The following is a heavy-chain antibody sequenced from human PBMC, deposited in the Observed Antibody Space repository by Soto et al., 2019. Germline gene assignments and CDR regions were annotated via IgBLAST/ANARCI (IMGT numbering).Heavy chain of an antibody. CDR1: GASVKTGGYY. CDR3: ATNRGYDFYYPDS. D-gene: IGHD3-3*01. Sequence: QVQLQESGPGLVRPSQTLSLTCDVAGASVKTGGYYWTWIRQHPEKGLEWIGYINYSGTTYNPSLKSRAFLSLDMSKNQFSLNLTSVPAADTAVYYCATNRGYDFYYPDSWGQGILVTVSS. V-gene: IGHV4-31*11. J-gene: IGHJ4*02. CDR2: INYSGTT.